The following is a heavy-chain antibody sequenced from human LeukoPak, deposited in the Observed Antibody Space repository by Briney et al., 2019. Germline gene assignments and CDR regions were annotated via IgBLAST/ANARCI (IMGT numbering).Heavy chain of an antibody. CDR3: ARACSTRCYSCMDV. D-gene: IGHD2-2*02. CDR1: GGSISSSSYY. Sequence: SETLSLTCTVSGGSISSSSYYWGWIRQPPGKGLEWLGSIYYSGSTYYNPSLKSRVTISVDTSKTQFSLKLSSVTATDTAVYYCARACSTRCYSCMDVWGKGTTVTISS. CDR2: IYYSGST. J-gene: IGHJ6*03. V-gene: IGHV4-39*07.